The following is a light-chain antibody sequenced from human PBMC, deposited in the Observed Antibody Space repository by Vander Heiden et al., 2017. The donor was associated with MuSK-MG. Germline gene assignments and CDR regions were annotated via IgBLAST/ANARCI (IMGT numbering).Light chain of an antibody. J-gene: IGKJ1*01. Sequence: DIQLTQSPSSLSASVGDRVSITCRASQTSSNYLKWQQQKPGKATNLLIDAASTLKTGVPSRCSGSGSGKDFTPTISRLQHEDFATYYCQKTDNTPWTFGQGTKVEIK. CDR1: QTSSNY. CDR3: QKTDNTPWT. V-gene: IGKV1-39*01. CDR2: AAS.